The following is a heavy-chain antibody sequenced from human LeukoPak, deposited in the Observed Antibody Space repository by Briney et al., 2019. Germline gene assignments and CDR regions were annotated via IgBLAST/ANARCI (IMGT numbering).Heavy chain of an antibody. CDR1: GYTFTSYG. J-gene: IGHJ4*02. CDR3: ARDRSTAAHEY. Sequence: ASVKVSCKASGYTFTSYGTSWVRQAPGPGPEWMGWISGYNGNTNYAQKFQGRVTMTTDTSTSTAYMEVRGLRSDDTAIYYCARDRSTAAHEYWGQGTLVTVSS. V-gene: IGHV1-18*01. D-gene: IGHD2-2*01. CDR2: ISGYNGNT.